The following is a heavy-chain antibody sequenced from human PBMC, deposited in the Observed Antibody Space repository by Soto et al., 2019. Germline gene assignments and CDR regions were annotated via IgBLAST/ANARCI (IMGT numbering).Heavy chain of an antibody. CDR1: GYTFTSYG. CDR3: ARDDNDYSNYYRYYGMDV. V-gene: IGHV1-18*01. J-gene: IGHJ6*02. D-gene: IGHD4-4*01. CDR2: ISAYDGNT. Sequence: QVQLVQSGAEVKKPGASVKVSCKASGYTFTSYGISWVRQAPGQGLEWMGWISAYDGNTNYAQKLQGRVTMTTDTSTSTAYMELRSLRSDDTAVYYCARDDNDYSNYYRYYGMDVWGQGTTVTVSS.